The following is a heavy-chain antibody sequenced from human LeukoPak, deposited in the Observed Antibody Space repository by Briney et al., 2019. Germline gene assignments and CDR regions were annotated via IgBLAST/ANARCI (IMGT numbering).Heavy chain of an antibody. D-gene: IGHD2-8*02. CDR3: ARQFWSLDY. V-gene: IGHV4-39*01. CDR2: IYYSGST. CDR1: GGSISSSSYY. J-gene: IGHJ4*02. Sequence: PSETLSLTCTDSGGSISSSSYYWGWIRQPPGKGLEWIGSIYYSGSTYYNPSLKSRVTISVDTSKNQFSLKLSSVTAADTAVYYCARQFWSLDYWGQGTLVTVSS.